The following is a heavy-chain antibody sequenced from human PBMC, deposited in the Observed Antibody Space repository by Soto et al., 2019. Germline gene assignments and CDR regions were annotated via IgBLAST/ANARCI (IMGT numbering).Heavy chain of an antibody. CDR1: GFTFSSYA. J-gene: IGHJ4*02. CDR3: ARVPTVGTTAYYFDY. Sequence: QVQLVESGGGVVQPGRSLRLSCAASGFTFSSYAMHWVRQAPGKGLEWVAVISYDGSNKYYADSVKGRFTISRDNSQNTLYLQMNSLRAEDTAVYYCARVPTVGTTAYYFDYWGQGTLVTVSS. CDR2: ISYDGSNK. D-gene: IGHD4-17*01. V-gene: IGHV3-30-3*01.